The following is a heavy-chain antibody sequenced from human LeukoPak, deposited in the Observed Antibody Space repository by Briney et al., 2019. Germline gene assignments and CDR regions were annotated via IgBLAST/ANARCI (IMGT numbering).Heavy chain of an antibody. CDR2: IIPILGIA. D-gene: IGHD6-13*01. Sequence: SVKVSCKASGGTFSSYAISWVRQAPGQGLEWMGRIIPILGIANYAQIFQGRVTITADKSTNTAYMELSSLRSEDTAVYYCARGALYSSSWFNFDPWGQGTLVTVSS. V-gene: IGHV1-69*04. CDR1: GGTFSSYA. CDR3: ARGALYSSSWFNFDP. J-gene: IGHJ5*02.